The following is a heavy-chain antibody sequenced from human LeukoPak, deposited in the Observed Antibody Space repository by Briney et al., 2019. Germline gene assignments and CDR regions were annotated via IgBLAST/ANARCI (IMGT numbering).Heavy chain of an antibody. D-gene: IGHD2-15*01. CDR2: IIPIFGTA. V-gene: IGHV1-69*13. CDR3: ARSSGYCSGGSCYSFGFYYYGMDV. J-gene: IGHJ6*02. Sequence: GASVKVSRKASGYTFSNYYIHWVRQAPGQGLEWMGGIIPIFGTANYAQKFQGRVTITADESTSTAYMELSSLRSEDTAVYYCARSSGYCSGGSCYSFGFYYYGMDVWGQGTTVTVSS. CDR1: GYTFSNYY.